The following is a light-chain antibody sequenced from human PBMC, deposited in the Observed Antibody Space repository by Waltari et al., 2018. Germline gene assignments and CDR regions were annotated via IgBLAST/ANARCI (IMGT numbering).Light chain of an antibody. CDR1: SGHSSYA. V-gene: IGLV4-69*01. Sequence: QLVLTQSPSASASLGAPVKPTCTLTSGHSSYAIAWHQQKPQKGPRYLMKINSDGSHIKGDGIPDRFSGSSSGAERYLTISSLQSEDEADYYCQIWGPGFRVFGGGTKVTVL. CDR3: QIWGPGFRV. CDR2: INSDGSH. J-gene: IGLJ3*02.